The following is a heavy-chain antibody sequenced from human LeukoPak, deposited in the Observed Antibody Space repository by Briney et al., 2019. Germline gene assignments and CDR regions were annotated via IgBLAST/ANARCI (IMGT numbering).Heavy chain of an antibody. V-gene: IGHV3-23*01. CDR2: ISGSCGST. CDR1: GFTFSSYA. Sequence: GGSLRLSCAASGFTFSSYAMSRVRQAPGKGLELVSAISGSCGSTYYADSVKGRFTISRDNSKNTLYLQMNSLRAEDTAVYYCARDWSTIGYCSRTSCPVVYYFDYWGQGTLVTVSS. J-gene: IGHJ4*02. D-gene: IGHD2-2*01. CDR3: ARDWSTIGYCSRTSCPVVYYFDY.